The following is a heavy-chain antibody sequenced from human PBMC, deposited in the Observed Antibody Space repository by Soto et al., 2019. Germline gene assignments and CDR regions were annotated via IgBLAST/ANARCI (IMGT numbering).Heavy chain of an antibody. V-gene: IGHV3-33*01. D-gene: IGHD6-19*01. CDR2: IWYDGSNK. CDR1: GFTFSSYG. CDR3: ARDRNLYSRGWDRMGLAY. J-gene: IGHJ4*02. Sequence: QVQLVESGGGVVQPGRSLRLSCAASGFTFSSYGMHWVRQAPGKGLEWVAVIWYDGSNKYYADSVKGRFTISRDNSKNTXYLQMNSLRAEDTAVYYCARDRNLYSRGWDRMGLAYWGQGTLVTVSS.